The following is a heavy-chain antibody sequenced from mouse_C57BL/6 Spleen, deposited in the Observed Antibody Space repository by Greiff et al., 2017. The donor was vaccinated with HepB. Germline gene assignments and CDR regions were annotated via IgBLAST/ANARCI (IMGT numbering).Heavy chain of an antibody. V-gene: IGHV1-54*01. Sequence: VQLKESGAELVRPGTSVKVSCKASGYAFTNYLIEWVKQRPGQGLEWIGVINPGSGGTNYNEKFKGKATLTADKSSSTAYMQLSSLTSEDSAVYFCARRDYGSSFDYWGQGTTLTVSS. CDR2: INPGSGGT. D-gene: IGHD1-1*01. CDR1: GYAFTNYL. CDR3: ARRDYGSSFDY. J-gene: IGHJ2*01.